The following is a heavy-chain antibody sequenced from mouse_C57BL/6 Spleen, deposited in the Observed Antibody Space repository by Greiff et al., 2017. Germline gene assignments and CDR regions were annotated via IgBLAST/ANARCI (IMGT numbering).Heavy chain of an antibody. CDR3: ARLGNFEGDYYFDY. D-gene: IGHD2-1*01. J-gene: IGHJ2*01. Sequence: QVQLKQPGAELVRPGTSVKLSCKASGYTFTSYWMHWVKQRPGQGLEWIGVIDPSDSYTNYNQKFKGKATLTVDTSSSTAYMQLSSLTSEDSAVYYCARLGNFEGDYYFDYWGQGTTLTVSS. CDR2: IDPSDSYT. CDR1: GYTFTSYW. V-gene: IGHV1-59*01.